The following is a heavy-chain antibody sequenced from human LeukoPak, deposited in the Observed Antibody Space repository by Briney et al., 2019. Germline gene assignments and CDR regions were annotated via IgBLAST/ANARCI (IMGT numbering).Heavy chain of an antibody. D-gene: IGHD3-3*01. CDR2: VYSGGQT. Sequence: GGSLRLSCAASGFTVNSKYMSWVRQAPGTGLEWVSVVYSGGQTYYADSVKGRFTISRDISKNTLYLQMNSLRADDTAVYYCAKGGFWSGYSANPYYYYYMDVWGKGTTVTVSS. CDR3: AKGGFWSGYSANPYYYYYMDV. CDR1: GFTVNSKY. J-gene: IGHJ6*03. V-gene: IGHV3-53*01.